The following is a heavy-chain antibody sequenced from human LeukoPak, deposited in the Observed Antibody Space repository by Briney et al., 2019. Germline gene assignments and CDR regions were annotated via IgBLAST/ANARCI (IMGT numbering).Heavy chain of an antibody. J-gene: IGHJ3*02. V-gene: IGHV1-8*01. CDR3: ARGYDRGGDDAFDI. Sequence: ASVKVSCKASGYTFTYYDINWVRQATGQGLEWMGWMNPNSGNTAYAQKFQGRVTMTRNTSISTAYMELSSLRSDDTAVYYCARGYDRGGDDAFDIWGQGTMVTASS. CDR1: GYTFTYYD. CDR2: MNPNSGNT. D-gene: IGHD2-21*01.